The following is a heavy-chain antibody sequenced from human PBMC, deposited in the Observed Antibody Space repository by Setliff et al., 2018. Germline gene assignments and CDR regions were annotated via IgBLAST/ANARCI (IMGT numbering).Heavy chain of an antibody. J-gene: IGHJ5*02. CDR1: GFSISSGYY. CDR2: IHHSGKA. D-gene: IGHD3-22*01. CDR3: ARAHTWSLPNDNSGYPGRFDP. Sequence: PSETLSLTCAVSGFSISSGYYWGWIRQPPGKGLEWIVNIHHSGKAYYNPSLKSRVTMSVDTSKNHVSLKLSSVTAADTAVYYCARAHTWSLPNDNSGYPGRFDPWGQGTRVTVSS. V-gene: IGHV4-38-2*01.